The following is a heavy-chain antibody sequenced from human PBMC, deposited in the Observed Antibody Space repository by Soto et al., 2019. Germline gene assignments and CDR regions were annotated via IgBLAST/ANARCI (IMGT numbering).Heavy chain of an antibody. CDR1: GGSFSGYY. Sequence: QVQLQQWGAGLLKPSETLSLTCGVYGGSFSGYYWSWIRQPPGKGLEWIGEIDHSGSTNYNPSLKSRGARSGDTSKRQCSLKVSFVTAADTAVYYCARRGGGNYPFYFDYWGQGALVTVSS. CDR2: IDHSGST. J-gene: IGHJ4*02. CDR3: ARRGGGNYPFYFDY. V-gene: IGHV4-34*01. D-gene: IGHD1-26*01.